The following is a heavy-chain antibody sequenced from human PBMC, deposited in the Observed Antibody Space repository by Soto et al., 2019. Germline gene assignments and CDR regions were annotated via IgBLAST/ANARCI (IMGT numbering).Heavy chain of an antibody. CDR3: AKGADSSGYYNFDY. CDR1: GFTFSSYG. J-gene: IGHJ4*02. Sequence: SLRLSCAASGFTFSSYGMHWVRQAPGKGLEWVAVISYDGSNKYYADSVKGRFTISRDNSKNALYLQMNSLRAEDTAVYYCAKGADSSGYYNFDYWGQGTLVTVSS. CDR2: ISYDGSNK. V-gene: IGHV3-30*18. D-gene: IGHD3-22*01.